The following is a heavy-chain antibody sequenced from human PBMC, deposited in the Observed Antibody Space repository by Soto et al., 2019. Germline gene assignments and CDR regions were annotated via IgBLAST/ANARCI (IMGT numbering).Heavy chain of an antibody. V-gene: IGHV4-39*01. CDR1: GGPVSNSNYY. D-gene: IGHD2-8*01. CDR3: VSQRTSVLTQAYFDY. Sequence: SETLSLTCTVSGGPVSNSNYYWGWIRQSPGKGLEWIGSVYYRGRSYSKSSVKSRVTISVDTSKNQFSLNLNSVTASDTAVYFCVSQRTSVLTQAYFDYWGPGALVTVSS. CDR2: VYYRGRS. J-gene: IGHJ4*02.